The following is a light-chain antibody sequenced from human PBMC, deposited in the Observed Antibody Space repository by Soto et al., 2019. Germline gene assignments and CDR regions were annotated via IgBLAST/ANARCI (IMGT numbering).Light chain of an antibody. Sequence: PSVSGAPGQRVTISCPGSSSNIGAGYDVHWYQQLPGTAPKLLIYGNSNRPSGVPDRFSGSRSGTSASLAITGLQAEDEADYYCLSYDSSLSGSGVFGGGTKLTVL. CDR1: SSNIGAGYD. J-gene: IGLJ2*01. CDR3: LSYDSSLSGSGV. CDR2: GNS. V-gene: IGLV1-40*01.